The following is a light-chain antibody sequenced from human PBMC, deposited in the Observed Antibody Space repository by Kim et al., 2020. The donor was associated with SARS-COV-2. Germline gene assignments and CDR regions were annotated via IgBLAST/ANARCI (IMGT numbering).Light chain of an antibody. CDR3: QQVKSYPIT. Sequence: DIQLTQSPSFLSASVGDRVTITCRASQDISTYLAWYQQKPGKAPKVLIYAASTLQSGVPSRFSGSGSGTEFTLTISSLQPEDFATFYCQQVKSYPITFGQGTRLEIK. J-gene: IGKJ5*01. CDR1: QDISTY. CDR2: AAS. V-gene: IGKV1-9*01.